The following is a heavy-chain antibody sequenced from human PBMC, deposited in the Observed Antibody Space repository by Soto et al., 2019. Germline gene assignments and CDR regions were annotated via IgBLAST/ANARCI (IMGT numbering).Heavy chain of an antibody. V-gene: IGHV3-48*01. CDR1: GFTFNTYT. Sequence: GGSLRLSCAASGFTFNTYTMNWVRQAPGKGLEWVSYINTRSGGNKYYADSVKGRFTISRDNAKNTLYLQMNSLRAEDTAVYYCAKDGSSSSSFGRYYYGMDVWGQGTTVTVSS. CDR2: INTRSGGNK. D-gene: IGHD6-6*01. J-gene: IGHJ6*02. CDR3: AKDGSSSSSFGRYYYGMDV.